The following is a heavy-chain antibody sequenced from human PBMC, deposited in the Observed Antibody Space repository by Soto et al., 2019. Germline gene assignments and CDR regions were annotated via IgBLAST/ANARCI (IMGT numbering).Heavy chain of an antibody. D-gene: IGHD3-22*01. CDR1: GGTFSSYA. J-gene: IGHJ4*02. V-gene: IGHV1-69*12. Sequence: QVQLVQSGAEVKKPGSSVKVSCKASGGTFSSYAISWVRQAPGQGLEWMGGIIPIFGTANYAQKFQGRVTITADESTSTAYMELSSLRSEDTAVYYCAREGDRTYYYDSSGYSSFDYWGQGTLVTVSS. CDR3: AREGDRTYYYDSSGYSSFDY. CDR2: IIPIFGTA.